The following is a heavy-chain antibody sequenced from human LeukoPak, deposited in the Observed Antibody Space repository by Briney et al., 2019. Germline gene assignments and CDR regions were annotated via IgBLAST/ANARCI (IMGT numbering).Heavy chain of an antibody. CDR1: GYSISSGYY. J-gene: IGHJ6*03. CDR2: IYHSGSP. D-gene: IGHD6-19*01. V-gene: IGHV4-38-2*01. CDR3: ARRGRDKARLGYYYYYMDV. Sequence: SETLSLTCAVSGYSISSGYYWGGIRQPPGQGREWIGIIYHSGSPYYTPSLKGRVTISVHTPNNHSSLKLSSVTAADAAVYYCARRGRDKARLGYYYYYMDVWGKGTTVTVSS.